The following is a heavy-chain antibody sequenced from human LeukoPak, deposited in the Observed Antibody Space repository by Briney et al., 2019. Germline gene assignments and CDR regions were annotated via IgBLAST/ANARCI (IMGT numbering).Heavy chain of an antibody. CDR2: ISSSSSYI. CDR1: GFTFSSYS. J-gene: IGHJ4*02. V-gene: IGHV3-21*01. D-gene: IGHD3-22*01. CDR3: ARSLWYDSSGYYYGIFDY. Sequence: GGSLRLSCAASGFTFSSYSMNWVRQAPGKGLEWVSSISSSSSYIYYADSMKGRFTISRDNAKNSLYLQMNSLRAEDTAVYYCARSLWYDSSGYYYGIFDYWGQGTLVTVSS.